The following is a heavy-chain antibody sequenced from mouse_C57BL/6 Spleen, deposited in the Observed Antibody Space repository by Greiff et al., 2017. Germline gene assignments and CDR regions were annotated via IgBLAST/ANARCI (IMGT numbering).Heavy chain of an antibody. V-gene: IGHV1-80*01. J-gene: IGHJ4*01. CDR1: GYAFSSYW. Sequence: QVQLQQSGAELVKPGASVKISCKASGYAFSSYWMNWVKQRPGKGLEWIGQIYPGDGDTNYNGKFKGKATLTADKSSSTAYMQLSSLNSEDTAVYFCARSGLYYARDYWGQGTSVTVSS. CDR2: IYPGDGDT. CDR3: ARSGLYYARDY.